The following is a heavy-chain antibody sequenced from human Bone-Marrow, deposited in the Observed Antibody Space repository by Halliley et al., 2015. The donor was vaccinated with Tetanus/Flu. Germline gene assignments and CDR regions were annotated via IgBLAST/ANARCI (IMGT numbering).Heavy chain of an antibody. Sequence: GYIYYGGPPYPNPSLESRVIISVDTSKNQFSLNLSSVTAADTAVYFCARGADDSGDSYYLDYWGRGTLVTVSS. V-gene: IGHV4-30-4*05. D-gene: IGHD1-1*01. CDR3: ARGADDSGDSYYLDY. CDR2: IYYGGPP. J-gene: IGHJ4*02.